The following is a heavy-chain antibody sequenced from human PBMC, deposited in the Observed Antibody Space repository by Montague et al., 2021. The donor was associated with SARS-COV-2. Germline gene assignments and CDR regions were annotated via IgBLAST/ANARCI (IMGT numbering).Heavy chain of an antibody. CDR1: GFTFRSYT. D-gene: IGHD3-22*01. CDR3: ARDGWAHYYDSSGYEGNFDI. CDR2: ISSSSSYI. Sequence: SLRLSCAASGFTFRSYTMNWVRQAPGKGLEWVSCISSSSSYIYYADSAKGRFTIFRDNAKNSLFLQMNSLRAEDTAVYYCARDGWAHYYDSSGYEGNFDIWGQGTMVTVSS. V-gene: IGHV3-21*01. J-gene: IGHJ3*02.